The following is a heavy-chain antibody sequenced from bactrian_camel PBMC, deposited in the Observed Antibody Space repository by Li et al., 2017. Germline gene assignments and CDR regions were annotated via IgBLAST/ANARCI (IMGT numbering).Heavy chain of an antibody. V-gene: IGHV3S63*01. CDR2: IDQWDKI. J-gene: IGHJ4*01. CDR1: GIVFENYC. D-gene: IGHD1*01. CDR3: AGDPAASIKSCTGGSFSGRY. Sequence: HVQLVESGGGSVQAGQSLRLTCVVSGIVFENYCLGWFRQSPGKEREGVASIDQWDKIKYENTVKGRFTFSKENTKNTLHLQMNNLKPEDIAMYYCAGDPAASIKSCTGGSFSGRYWGQGTQVTVS.